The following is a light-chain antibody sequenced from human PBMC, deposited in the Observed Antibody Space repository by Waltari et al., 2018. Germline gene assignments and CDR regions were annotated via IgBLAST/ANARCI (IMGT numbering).Light chain of an antibody. J-gene: IGLJ2*01. Sequence: QSGLTQPPSVSGAPGQRVTISCTGRSSNIGAGYDVHWYQLLPGTAPKLLIYGNSNRPSGAPDRCAVSKSGTAASLASTGLQAEDEAGYYCQAYDSSLSGSVFGGGTKLTVL. CDR3: QAYDSSLSGSV. CDR2: GNS. CDR1: SSNIGAGYD. V-gene: IGLV1-40*01.